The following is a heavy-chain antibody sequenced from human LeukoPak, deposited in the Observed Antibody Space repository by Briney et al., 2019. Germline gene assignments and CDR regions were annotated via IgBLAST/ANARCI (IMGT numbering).Heavy chain of an antibody. D-gene: IGHD3-22*01. J-gene: IGHJ5*02. V-gene: IGHV1-2*02. CDR2: ISPNSGGT. CDR1: GYTFTGYY. Sequence: ASVKVSCKASGYTFTGYYIHWVRQAPGQGLEWMGWISPNSGGTNCAQKFQGRVTVTRDTSISTAYMELTRLRSDDTAVYYCAAHTSGYYYGGFDPWGQGTLVTVSS. CDR3: AAHTSGYYYGGFDP.